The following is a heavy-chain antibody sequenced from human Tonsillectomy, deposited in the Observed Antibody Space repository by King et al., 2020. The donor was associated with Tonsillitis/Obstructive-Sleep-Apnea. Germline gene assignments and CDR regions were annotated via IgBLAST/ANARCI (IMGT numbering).Heavy chain of an antibody. CDR2: ISWDDDK. CDR3: AHTDGPFDY. CDR1: GFSLSTSAVD. Sequence: TLKESGPTLVKPTQTLTLTCTFSGFSLSTSAVDVGWIRQPPGKALEWLALISWDDDKRNSTSLKTRLTITKDTSKNQVFLTMTHMDPVDTTTSFCAHTDGPFDYWGQGNLVTVSS. V-gene: IGHV2-5*02. D-gene: IGHD5-24*01. J-gene: IGHJ4*02.